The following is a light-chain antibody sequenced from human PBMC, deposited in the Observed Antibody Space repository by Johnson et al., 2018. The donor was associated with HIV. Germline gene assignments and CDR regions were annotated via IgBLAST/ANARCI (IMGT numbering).Light chain of an antibody. J-gene: IGLJ1*01. CDR1: SSNIGNNY. V-gene: IGLV1-51*01. Sequence: QSVLTQPPSVSAAPGQKVTIPCSGSSSNIGNNYASWYQQVPGTAPKLLIYDNHKRPSGIPDRFSASKSGTSATLVITGLQTGDEADYYCGTWDSSLSDYVFGAGTKVTVL. CDR3: GTWDSSLSDYV. CDR2: DNH.